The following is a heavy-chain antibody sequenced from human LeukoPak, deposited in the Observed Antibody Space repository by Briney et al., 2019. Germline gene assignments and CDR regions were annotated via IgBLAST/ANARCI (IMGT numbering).Heavy chain of an antibody. CDR1: GGSISSRDYY. J-gene: IGHJ4*02. Sequence: SETLSLTCTVSGGSISSRDYYWGWIRQPPGKGLEWIGSIYYGGNTYYNPSLKSRVTISVDTSMNHFSLKLSFVTTADTAVYYCARSLYSSSSGDLDYWGQGTLVTVSS. CDR2: IYYGGNT. D-gene: IGHD6-6*01. V-gene: IGHV4-39*02. CDR3: ARSLYSSSSGDLDY.